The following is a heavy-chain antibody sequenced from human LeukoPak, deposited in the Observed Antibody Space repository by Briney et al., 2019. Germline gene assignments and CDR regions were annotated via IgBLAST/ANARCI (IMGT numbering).Heavy chain of an antibody. J-gene: IGHJ4*02. Sequence: SETLSLTCTVSGGPISSYYWSWIRQPPGKGLAWIGYIYYSGSTNYNPSLKSRVTISVDTSKNQFSLKLSSVTAADTAVNYCARRGSIGHLYYFDYWGQGTLVAVSS. CDR2: IYYSGST. D-gene: IGHD3-16*01. V-gene: IGHV4-59*08. CDR1: GGPISSYY. CDR3: ARRGSIGHLYYFDY.